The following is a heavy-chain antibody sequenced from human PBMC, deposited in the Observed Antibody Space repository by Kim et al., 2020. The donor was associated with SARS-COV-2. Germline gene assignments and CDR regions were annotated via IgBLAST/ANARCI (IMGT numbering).Heavy chain of an antibody. Sequence: PSHMHRVTISVDTSKNHFSLKLGSVTAADTAVYYCARRMNPSYSRRHDYWGQGTLVTVSS. CDR3: ARRMNPSYSRRHDY. D-gene: IGHD6-13*01. J-gene: IGHJ4*02. V-gene: IGHV4-34*01.